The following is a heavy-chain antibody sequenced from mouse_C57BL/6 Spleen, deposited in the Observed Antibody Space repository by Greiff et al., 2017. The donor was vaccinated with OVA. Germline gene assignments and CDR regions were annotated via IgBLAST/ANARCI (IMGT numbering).Heavy chain of an antibody. V-gene: IGHV1-26*01. J-gene: IGHJ3*01. Sequence: EVQLQQSGPELVKPGASVKISCKASGYTFTDYYMNWVKQSHGKSLEWIGDINPNNGGTSYNQKFKGKATLTVDKSSSTAYKELRSLTSEDSAVYYCARDYGNLAYWGQGTLVTVSA. CDR1: GYTFTDYY. CDR2: INPNNGGT. D-gene: IGHD2-1*01. CDR3: ARDYGNLAY.